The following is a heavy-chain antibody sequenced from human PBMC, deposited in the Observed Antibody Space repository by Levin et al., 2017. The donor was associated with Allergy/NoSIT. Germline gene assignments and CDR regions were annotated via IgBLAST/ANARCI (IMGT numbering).Heavy chain of an antibody. CDR1: GFTFTTYG. D-gene: IGHD3-22*01. Sequence: GESLKISCAASGFTFTTYGMHWVRQAPGKGLEWVAVISYDGSNKYYADSVKGRFTIPRDNSKNTLYLQLNSLRAEDTAVYYCAKDLNYDSSAYYSIDYWGQGTLVTVSS. CDR2: ISYDGSNK. J-gene: IGHJ4*02. CDR3: AKDLNYDSSAYYSIDY. V-gene: IGHV3-30*18.